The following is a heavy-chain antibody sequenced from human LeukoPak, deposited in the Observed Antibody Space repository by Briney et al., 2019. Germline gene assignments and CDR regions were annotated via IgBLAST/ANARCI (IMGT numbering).Heavy chain of an antibody. Sequence: PGGSLRLSCAASGFTFSSYSMNWLRQAPGKGLEWVSSISSSSSYIYYADSVKGRFTISRDNAKNSLYLQMNSLRAEDTAVYCSARSGYSGVWYCEGIVYWGQGTLVTVSS. CDR1: GFTFSSYS. CDR2: ISSSSSYI. D-gene: IGHD6-19*01. CDR3: ARSGYSGVWYCEGIVY. V-gene: IGHV3-21*01. J-gene: IGHJ4*02.